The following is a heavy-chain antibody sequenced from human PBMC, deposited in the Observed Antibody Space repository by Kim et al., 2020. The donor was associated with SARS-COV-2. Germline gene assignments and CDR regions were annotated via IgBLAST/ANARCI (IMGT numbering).Heavy chain of an antibody. V-gene: IGHV4-59*01. Sequence: SLKSRITISVDTSKTQFSLKLGSVAAADTAVYYCARSYGSGRGATNWFDPWGQGTLVTVSS. CDR3: ARSYGSGRGATNWFDP. J-gene: IGHJ5*02. D-gene: IGHD3-10*01.